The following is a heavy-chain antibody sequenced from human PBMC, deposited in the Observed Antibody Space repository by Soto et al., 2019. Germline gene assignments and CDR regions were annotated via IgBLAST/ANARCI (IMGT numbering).Heavy chain of an antibody. V-gene: IGHV4-30-2*01. D-gene: IGHD4-17*01. Sequence: QLQLQESGSGLVKPSQTLSLTCAVSGGSISSGGYSWSWIRQPPGKGLAWIGYIYHSGSTYYNPYLNVRVTISLASSKNQVSLKLSAVTAAETAVYYCASGPIGAYTDGFDYWGQGTLVTVSS. CDR2: IYHSGST. CDR1: GGSISSGGYS. J-gene: IGHJ4*02. CDR3: ASGPIGAYTDGFDY.